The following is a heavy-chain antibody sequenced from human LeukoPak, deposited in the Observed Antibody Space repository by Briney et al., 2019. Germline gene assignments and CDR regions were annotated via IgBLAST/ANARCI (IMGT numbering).Heavy chain of an antibody. V-gene: IGHV3-66*01. J-gene: IGHJ4*02. D-gene: IGHD1-14*01. CDR1: GFTFSSYA. CDR3: AREEGPLDY. CDR2: IYSGGST. Sequence: GGSLRLSCAASGFTFSSYAMSWVRQAPGKGLEWVSVIYSGGSTYYADSVEGRFTISRDDSKNTLYLQMNSLRAEDTAVYYCAREEGPLDYWGQGTLVTVSS.